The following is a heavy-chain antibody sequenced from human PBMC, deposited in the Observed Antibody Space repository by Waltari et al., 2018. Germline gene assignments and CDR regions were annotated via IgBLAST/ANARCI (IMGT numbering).Heavy chain of an antibody. CDR2: ISYNERNI. D-gene: IGHD3-22*01. CDR1: ELTFRSYA. V-gene: IGHV3-30*04. CDR3: ARDYCDRTNCHGMDV. J-gene: IGHJ6*02. Sequence: QVQLVESGGGVVQPGRSLRLSCAAPELTFRSYAMHWVRQAPGKGLEWVAVISYNERNIYYVDSVKGRFIIARDNSRKMLYLQMNSLRTEDTAVYYCARDYCDRTNCHGMDVWGQGTTVTVSS.